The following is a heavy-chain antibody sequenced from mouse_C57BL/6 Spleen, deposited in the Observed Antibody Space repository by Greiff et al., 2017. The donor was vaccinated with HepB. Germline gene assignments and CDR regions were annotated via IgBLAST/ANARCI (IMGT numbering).Heavy chain of an antibody. CDR2: IHPNSGST. CDR3: TSLYDGYYVDYAMDY. Sequence: QVQLQQSGAELVKPGASVKLSCKASGYTFTSYWMHWVKQRPGQGLEWIGMIHPNSGSTNYNEKFKSKATLTVDKSSSTAYMQLSSLTSEDSAVYYCTSLYDGYYVDYAMDYWGQGTSVTVSS. V-gene: IGHV1-64*01. D-gene: IGHD2-3*01. J-gene: IGHJ4*01. CDR1: GYTFTSYW.